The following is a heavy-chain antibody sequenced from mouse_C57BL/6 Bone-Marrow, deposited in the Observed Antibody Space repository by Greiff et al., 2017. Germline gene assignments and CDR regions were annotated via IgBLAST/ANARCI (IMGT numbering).Heavy chain of an antibody. D-gene: IGHD1-1*01. CDR1: GYTFTSYW. Sequence: QVQLQQPGAELVMPGASVKLSCKASGYTFTSYWMHWVKQRPGQGLEWIGEIDPSDSYTNYNQKFKGKSTLTVDKSSSTAYMQLSSLTSEDSAVYYFARGYYGSSYPYYFDYWGQGTTLTVSS. V-gene: IGHV1-69*01. CDR3: ARGYYGSSYPYYFDY. J-gene: IGHJ2*01. CDR2: IDPSDSYT.